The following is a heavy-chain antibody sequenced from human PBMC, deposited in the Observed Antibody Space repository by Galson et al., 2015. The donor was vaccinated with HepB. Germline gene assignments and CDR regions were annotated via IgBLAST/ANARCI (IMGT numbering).Heavy chain of an antibody. J-gene: IGHJ5*02. CDR1: GYTFSHYS. D-gene: IGHD2-15*01. CDR3: ARGAIVVVIGATQNNWFDP. Sequence: SVKVSCKASGYTFSHYSITWVRQAPGQGLEWMGWISPFNRNTSYAQKFQGRVTMTTDTSTSTAYMALRSLRFDDTAVYHCARGAIVVVIGATQNNWFDPWGQGTLVTVSS. CDR2: ISPFNRNT. V-gene: IGHV1-18*04.